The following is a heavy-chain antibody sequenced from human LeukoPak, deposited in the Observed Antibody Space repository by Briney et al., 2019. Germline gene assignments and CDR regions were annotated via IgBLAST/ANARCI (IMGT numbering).Heavy chain of an antibody. V-gene: IGHV4-34*01. D-gene: IGHD3-16*02. CDR1: GGSXXXYY. CDR2: MNHSGRT. Sequence: TXSXTXXVXGGSXXXYYWSWIRQPPGKGREWVGEMNHSGRTNYNPSLKRRVNISVDTSKNQFSLKLSSVTAADTAVYYCARRGIGFRNLGYWGQGTLVTVSS. J-gene: IGHJ4*02. CDR3: ARRGIGFRNLGY.